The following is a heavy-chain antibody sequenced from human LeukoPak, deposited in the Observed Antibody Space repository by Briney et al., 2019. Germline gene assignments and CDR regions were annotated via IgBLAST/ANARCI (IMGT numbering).Heavy chain of an antibody. CDR3: ARSGLVWGRYRLDAFDI. Sequence: SETLSLTCAVYGGSFSGYYWSWIRQPPGKGLEWIGEINHSGSTNYNPSLKSRVTISVDTSKNQFSLKLSSVTAADTAVYYCARSGLVWGRYRLDAFDIWGQGTMVTVSS. V-gene: IGHV4-34*01. D-gene: IGHD3-16*02. CDR1: GGSFSGYY. J-gene: IGHJ3*02. CDR2: INHSGST.